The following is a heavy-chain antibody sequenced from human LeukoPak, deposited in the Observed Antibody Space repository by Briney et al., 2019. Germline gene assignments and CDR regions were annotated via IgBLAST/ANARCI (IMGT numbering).Heavy chain of an antibody. CDR3: AKCRSLSPASATNY. CDR2: LSGDGSDT. J-gene: IGHJ4*02. D-gene: IGHD2-15*01. Sequence: GGSLRLSCQASGFPFSTFPMSWVRQAPGRGLEWVSTLSGDGSDTYYADSVKGRFTISRDDSKNTLYLQMNSLRAEDMAVYYCAKCRSLSPASATNYWGQGTLVTVSS. CDR1: GFPFSTFP. V-gene: IGHV3-23*01.